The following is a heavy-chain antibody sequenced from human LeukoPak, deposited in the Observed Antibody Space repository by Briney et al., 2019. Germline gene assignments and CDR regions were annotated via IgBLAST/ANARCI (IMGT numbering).Heavy chain of an antibody. Sequence: GGSLRLSCAASGFIFSSYGMHWVRQAPGKGLEWVAVIWYDGSNKYYADSVKGRFTISRDNSKNTLYLQMNSLRAEDTAVYYCARGYSGYDIFDYWGQGTLVTVSS. J-gene: IGHJ4*02. CDR2: IWYDGSNK. D-gene: IGHD5-12*01. CDR3: ARGYSGYDIFDY. CDR1: GFIFSSYG. V-gene: IGHV3-33*01.